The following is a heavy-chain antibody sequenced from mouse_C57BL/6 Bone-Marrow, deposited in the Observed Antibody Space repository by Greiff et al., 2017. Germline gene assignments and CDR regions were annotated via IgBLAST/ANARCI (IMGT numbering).Heavy chain of an antibody. V-gene: IGHV1-55*01. CDR2: IYPTSGRT. CDR3: ARAGPMGRSFDY. J-gene: IGHJ2*01. CDR1: GYTFTSYW. D-gene: IGHD4-1*01. Sequence: QVQLQQSGAELVKPGASVKISCKASGYTFTSYWITWVKQRPGQGLEWIGDIYPTSGRTNYNEKFKSKAILTVDTSSNTAYMQLSSLTSEDSAVFYCARAGPMGRSFDYWGQGTTLTVAS.